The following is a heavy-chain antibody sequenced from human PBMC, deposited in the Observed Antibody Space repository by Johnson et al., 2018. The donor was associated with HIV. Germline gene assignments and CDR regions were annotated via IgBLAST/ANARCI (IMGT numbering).Heavy chain of an antibody. Sequence: VQLVESGGGLVKPGGSLRLSCAASGFTFNNAWMSWVRQAPGKGLEWVGRIRSQTDGWTTDYVAPVKGRFTISRDDSTNTLYLQMNRLKTEDTAVYYCTTLSDVPDIWGQGTMVTVSS. J-gene: IGHJ3*02. CDR3: TTLSDVPDI. D-gene: IGHD3-10*02. CDR2: IRSQTDGWTT. V-gene: IGHV3-15*01. CDR1: GFTFNNAW.